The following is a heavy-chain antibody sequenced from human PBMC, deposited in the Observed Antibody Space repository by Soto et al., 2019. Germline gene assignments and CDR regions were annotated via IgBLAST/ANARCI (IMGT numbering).Heavy chain of an antibody. Sequence: QVQLQQWGAGLLKPSETLSLTCAVYGGSFSGYYWSWIRQPPGKGLEWIGEINHSGSTNYNPSLKSRVTISVDTSKNQFSLKLSSVTAADTAVYYCARIPFPWYFDLWGRGPLVTVSS. CDR3: ARIPFPWYFDL. V-gene: IGHV4-34*01. CDR1: GGSFSGYY. J-gene: IGHJ2*01. D-gene: IGHD3-16*01. CDR2: INHSGST.